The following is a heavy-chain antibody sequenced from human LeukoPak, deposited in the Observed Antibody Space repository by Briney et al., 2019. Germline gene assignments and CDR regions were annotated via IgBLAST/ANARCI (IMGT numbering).Heavy chain of an antibody. V-gene: IGHV1-2*02. D-gene: IGHD3-10*01. J-gene: IGHJ4*02. CDR3: ARDLSSYGAGSYYFDY. Sequence: ASVKVSCKASGYTFTDFYMHWVRQAPGQGLEWMGWINPNSGGTNYAQKFQGRVTMTRDTSISTAYMELSRLRSDDTAVYYCARDLSSYGAGSYYFDYWGQGTLVTVSS. CDR2: INPNSGGT. CDR1: GYTFTDFY.